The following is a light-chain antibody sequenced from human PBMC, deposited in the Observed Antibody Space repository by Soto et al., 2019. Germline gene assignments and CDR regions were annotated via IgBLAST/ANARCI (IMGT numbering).Light chain of an antibody. CDR1: QSVSSN. V-gene: IGKV3-20*01. CDR2: GAS. Sequence: EIVMTQSPATLSVSPGERATLSCRASQSVSSNLAWYQQKPGQAPRLLIYGASTRATGIPDRFSGSGSGTDFTLTISRLEPEDSAVFYCQQYGSSHPTTFGQGTRLEIK. J-gene: IGKJ5*01. CDR3: QQYGSSHPTT.